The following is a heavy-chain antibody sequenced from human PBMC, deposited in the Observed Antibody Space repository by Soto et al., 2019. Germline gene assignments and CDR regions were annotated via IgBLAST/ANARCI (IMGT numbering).Heavy chain of an antibody. Sequence: GGSLRLSCAASGFTFSNYAIHWVRQAPGKGLEWVAVFSYDGSNKYYADSVKGRFTISRDNSENTLYLQMNSLRAEDSTLYYCARDSGSIYYYYYYAMDVWGQGTTVTVSS. J-gene: IGHJ6*02. CDR3: ARDSGSIYYYYYYAMDV. D-gene: IGHD3-10*01. CDR1: GFTFSNYA. CDR2: FSYDGSNK. V-gene: IGHV3-30-3*01.